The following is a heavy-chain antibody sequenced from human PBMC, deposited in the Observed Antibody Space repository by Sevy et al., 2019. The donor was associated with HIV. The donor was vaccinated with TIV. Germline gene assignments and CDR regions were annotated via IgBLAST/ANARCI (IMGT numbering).Heavy chain of an antibody. CDR3: AIDSSGYRHVDY. CDR2: ISAYNGNT. CDR1: GYTFTSYD. V-gene: IGHV1-18*01. Sequence: ASVKVSCKASGYTFTSYDISWVRQAPGQGLEWMGWISAYNGNTNYAQKLQGRVTMTTDTSTSTAYMELRSLRSDDTAVYYCAIDSSGYRHVDYWGQGTLVTVSS. D-gene: IGHD3-22*01. J-gene: IGHJ4*02.